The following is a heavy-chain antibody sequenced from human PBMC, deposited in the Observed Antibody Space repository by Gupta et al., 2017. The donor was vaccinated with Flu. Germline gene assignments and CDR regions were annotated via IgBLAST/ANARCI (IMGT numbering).Heavy chain of an antibody. CDR1: GDSISSSSYY. CDR3: ARRSVQEKGFDS. V-gene: IGHV4-39*01. CDR2: TYYTGTT. Sequence: QLQLQESGPGLVKPSGTLSLTCTVSGDSISSSSYYWSWIRHLPGKGLAWIGSTYYTGTTYYNSSIHSRVTISLDTSKNEFFLKLSSVAATDTAIDDGARRSVQEKGFDSWGQGTRGTVSS. J-gene: IGHJ4*02.